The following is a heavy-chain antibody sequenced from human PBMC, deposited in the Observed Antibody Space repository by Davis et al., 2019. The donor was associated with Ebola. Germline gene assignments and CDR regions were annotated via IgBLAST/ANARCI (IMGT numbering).Heavy chain of an antibody. D-gene: IGHD3-16*01. CDR3: ATVGFKITR. Sequence: ASVKVSCKASGYTFTGYYMHWVRQAPGQGLEWMGWINPNSGGTNYAQKFQGRVTMTEDTSTDTAYMELSSLRSEDTAVYYCATVGFKITRWGQGTLVTVSS. CDR1: GYTFTGYY. J-gene: IGHJ4*02. CDR2: INPNSGGT. V-gene: IGHV1-2*02.